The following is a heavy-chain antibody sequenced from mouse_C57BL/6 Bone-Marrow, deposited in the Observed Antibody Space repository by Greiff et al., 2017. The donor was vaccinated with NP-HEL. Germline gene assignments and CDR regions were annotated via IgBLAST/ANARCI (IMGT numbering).Heavy chain of an antibody. Sequence: QVQLQQPGAELVMPGASVKLSCKASGYTFTSYWMHWVKQRPGQGLEWIGEIDPSDSYTNYNPTFKGKSTLTVDKSSSTAYMQLSSLTSEHSAVYYGAREIYCGILYAMDYWGQGTSVTVSS. CDR2: IDPSDSYT. V-gene: IGHV1-69*01. D-gene: IGHD2-1*01. CDR1: GYTFTSYW. J-gene: IGHJ4*01. CDR3: AREIYCGILYAMDY.